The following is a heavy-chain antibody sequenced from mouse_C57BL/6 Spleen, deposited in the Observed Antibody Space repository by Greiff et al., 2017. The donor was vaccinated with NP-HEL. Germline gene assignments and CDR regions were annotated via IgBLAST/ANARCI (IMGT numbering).Heavy chain of an antibody. J-gene: IGHJ1*03. CDR2: IDPSESYT. V-gene: IGHV1-69*01. Sequence: QVHVKQPGAELVMPGASVKLSCKASGYTFTSYWMHWVKQRPGQGLEWIGEIDPSESYTNYNQKFKGKSTLTVDKSSSTAYMQLSSLKSEDSAVYYCARGDYNGSSYVWYFDVWGTGTTVTVSS. D-gene: IGHD1-1*01. CDR3: ARGDYNGSSYVWYFDV. CDR1: GYTFTSYW.